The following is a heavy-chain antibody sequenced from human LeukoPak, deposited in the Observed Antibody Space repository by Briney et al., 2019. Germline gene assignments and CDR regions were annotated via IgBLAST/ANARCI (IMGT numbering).Heavy chain of an antibody. CDR1: GFTFSSYW. D-gene: IGHD3-10*01. Sequence: PGGSLRLSCAASGFTFSSYWMSWVRQAPGKGLEWVANIKQDGSEKYYVDSVKGRFTISRDNAKNSLYLQMNSLRAEDTAVYYCARVPTALLLWFGELLSYFDYWGQRTLVTVSS. CDR3: ARVPTALLLWFGELLSYFDY. J-gene: IGHJ4*02. V-gene: IGHV3-7*01. CDR2: IKQDGSEK.